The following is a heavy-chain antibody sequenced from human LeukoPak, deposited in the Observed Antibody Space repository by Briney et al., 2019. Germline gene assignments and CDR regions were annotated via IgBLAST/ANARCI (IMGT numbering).Heavy chain of an antibody. CDR3: ARHPRIAVAGLDY. CDR2: INHSGST. CDR1: GGSFSGYY. V-gene: IGHV4-34*01. J-gene: IGHJ4*02. D-gene: IGHD6-19*01. Sequence: PSETLSLTCAVYGGSFSGYYWSWIRQPPGKGLEWIGEINHSGSTNYNPSLKSRVTISVDTSKNQFSLKLSSVTAADTAVYYCARHPRIAVAGLDYWGQGTLVTVSS.